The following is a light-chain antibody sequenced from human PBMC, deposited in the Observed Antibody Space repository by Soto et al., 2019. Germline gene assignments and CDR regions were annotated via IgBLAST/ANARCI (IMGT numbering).Light chain of an antibody. J-gene: IGLJ3*02. CDR2: EVS. CDR1: SSDVGGYKF. Sequence: QSALTQPASASGSPGQSITISCTGTSSDVGGYKFVSWYQQHPGKALNLMIYEVSKRPSGVSNRFSGSKSGNTASLTISGLEAEDEADYYCCSYAGSDICVFGGGTKVTVL. V-gene: IGLV2-23*02. CDR3: CSYAGSDICV.